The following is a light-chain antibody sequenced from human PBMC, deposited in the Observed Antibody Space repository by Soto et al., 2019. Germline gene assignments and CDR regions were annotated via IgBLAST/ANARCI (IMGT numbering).Light chain of an antibody. V-gene: IGKV3-15*01. CDR3: QQYAIWPLT. CDR1: QSVNSN. Sequence: GVTLSPATLSVYTRGRATLSCRASQSVNSNLAWYQQESGQPPRLLVFGASTRATGVPARFSGSGSGTEFTLTISGLQSEDFAVYFCQQYAIWPLTFCG. J-gene: IGKJ4*01. CDR2: GAS.